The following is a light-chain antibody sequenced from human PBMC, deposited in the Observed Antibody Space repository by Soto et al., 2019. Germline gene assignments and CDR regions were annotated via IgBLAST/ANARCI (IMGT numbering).Light chain of an antibody. V-gene: IGKV3-11*01. CDR2: GAF. CDR1: QSVGSD. Sequence: EIVLTQSPATLSASPGERVTLSCRASQSVGSDLAWYQQKPGQAPRLLIYGAFNRATGIPARFSGSGSGTDFTLTISSLEPEDSAVYYCQQRNIWPPVTFGHGTRLEIK. J-gene: IGKJ5*01. CDR3: QQRNIWPPVT.